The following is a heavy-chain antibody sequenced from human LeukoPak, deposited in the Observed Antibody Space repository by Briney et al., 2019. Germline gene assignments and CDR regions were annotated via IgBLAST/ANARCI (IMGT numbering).Heavy chain of an antibody. CDR3: ARGAGIYYTTGWTGWFDP. CDR2: ISWNSGSI. V-gene: IGHV3-9*01. J-gene: IGHJ5*02. D-gene: IGHD6-19*01. Sequence: GGSLRLSCAASGFTFDDYAVHWVRQAPGKGLEWVSGISWNSGSIGYADSVKGRFTISRDNAKNTLYLQMDSLRAEDTAVYYCARGAGIYYTTGWTGWFDPWGQGTLVTVTS. CDR1: GFTFDDYA.